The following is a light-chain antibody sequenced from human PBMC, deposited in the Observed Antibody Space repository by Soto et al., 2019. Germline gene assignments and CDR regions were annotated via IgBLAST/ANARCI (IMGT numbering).Light chain of an antibody. J-gene: IGLJ7*01. CDR2: GNT. CDR3: QSFDSSLSGVV. V-gene: IGLV1-40*01. Sequence: QSVLTQPPSVSGAPGQAVTFSCTGTSSNIGAGYDVHWYQHLPGTAPKLLIYGNTNRPSWVPDRFSGSKSGTSASLAITGLQAEDEADYYCQSFDSSLSGVVFGGGTQLTVL. CDR1: SSNIGAGYD.